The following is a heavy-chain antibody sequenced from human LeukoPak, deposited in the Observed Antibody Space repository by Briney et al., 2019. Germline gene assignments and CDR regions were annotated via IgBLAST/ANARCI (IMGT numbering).Heavy chain of an antibody. V-gene: IGHV1-2*02. CDR1: GYTFTGYY. J-gene: IGHJ4*02. CDR3: ARGGIAARLSYFDY. Sequence: ASVKVSCKASGYTFTGYYMHWVRRAPGQGLEWMGWINPNSGGTNYAQKLQGRVTMTTDTSTSTAYMELRSLRSDDTAVYYCARGGIAARLSYFDYWGQGTLVTVSS. CDR2: INPNSGGT. D-gene: IGHD6-6*01.